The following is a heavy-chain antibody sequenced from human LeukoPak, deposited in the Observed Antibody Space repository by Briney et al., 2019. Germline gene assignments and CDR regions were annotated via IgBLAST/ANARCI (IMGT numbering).Heavy chain of an antibody. CDR3: ARVDYGGFNFDY. CDR2: ISGSSGSI. D-gene: IGHD4-23*01. Sequence: GGSLRLSCAASGFTFSSYSMNWVRQAPGKGLEWVSYISGSSGSIYYADSVRGRFTISRDNAGNSLSLQMNSLRAEDTAVYYCARVDYGGFNFDYWGQGTLVTVST. CDR1: GFTFSSYS. V-gene: IGHV3-48*01. J-gene: IGHJ4*02.